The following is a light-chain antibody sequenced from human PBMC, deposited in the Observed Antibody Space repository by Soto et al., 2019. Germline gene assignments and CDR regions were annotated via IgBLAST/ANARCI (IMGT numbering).Light chain of an antibody. CDR3: CSFAGGANFV. CDR2: EGT. J-gene: IGLJ2*01. V-gene: IGLV2-23*03. Sequence: QSVLTQPASVSGSPGQSITISCTGTSNDVGGYNLVSWYQQHPGKAPKLIIYEGTKRPSGVSDRFSGSRYGNTASLTISALQAEDEADYFRCSFAGGANFVFGGGTKLTVL. CDR1: SNDVGGYNL.